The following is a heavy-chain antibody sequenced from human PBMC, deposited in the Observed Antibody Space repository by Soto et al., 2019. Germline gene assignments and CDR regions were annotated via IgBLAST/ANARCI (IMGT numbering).Heavy chain of an antibody. J-gene: IGHJ6*02. CDR3: ARNGAYDSSGYYYYYYYYYGMDV. V-gene: IGHV4-61*01. Sequence: SETLSLTCTVSGGSVSSGSYYWSWIRQPPGKGLEWIGYIYYSGSTNYNPSLKSRVTISVDTSKNQFSLKLSSVTAADTAVYYCARNGAYDSSGYYYYYYYYYGMDVWGQGTTVTVSS. CDR1: GGSVSSGSYY. D-gene: IGHD3-22*01. CDR2: IYYSGST.